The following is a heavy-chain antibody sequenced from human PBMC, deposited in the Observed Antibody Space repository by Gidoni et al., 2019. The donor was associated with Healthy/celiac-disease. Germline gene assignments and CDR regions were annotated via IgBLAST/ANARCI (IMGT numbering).Heavy chain of an antibody. CDR3: ARCPQEWLVRYFDY. Sequence: EVQLVESGGGLVQHGGSRSLSCAASGFTFRSYEMNWVRQAPGKGLEWVSYISSSGSTIYYADSVKGRFTISRDNAKNSLYLQMNSLRAEDTAVYYCARCPQEWLVRYFDYWGQGTLVTVSS. V-gene: IGHV3-48*03. D-gene: IGHD6-19*01. J-gene: IGHJ4*02. CDR1: GFTFRSYE. CDR2: ISSSGSTI.